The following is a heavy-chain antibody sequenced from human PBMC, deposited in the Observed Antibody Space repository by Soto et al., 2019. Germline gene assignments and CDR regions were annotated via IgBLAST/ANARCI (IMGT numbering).Heavy chain of an antibody. D-gene: IGHD1-26*01. V-gene: IGHV4-61*01. J-gene: IGHJ4*02. CDR2: IYNSGST. CDR3: ARGECGGGCFYFDY. Sequence: PSETLSLTCNVSGGSVSSGRHYWSWIRQPPGKGPEWIGYIYNSGSTSYTPSLKSRVTISVDTSKNQVSLKLSSVTAADTAVYYCARGECGGGCFYFDYWGQGTQVTVSS. CDR1: GGSVSSGRHY.